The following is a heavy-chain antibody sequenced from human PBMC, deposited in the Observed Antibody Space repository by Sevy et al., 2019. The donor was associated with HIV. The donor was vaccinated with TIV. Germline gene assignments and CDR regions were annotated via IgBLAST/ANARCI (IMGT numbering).Heavy chain of an antibody. CDR2: ISSSGSTI. CDR1: GFTFSDYY. D-gene: IGHD1-26*01. CDR3: ARADKWELLRPTVFHY. J-gene: IGHJ4*02. V-gene: IGHV3-11*04. Sequence: GGSLRLSCAASGFTFSDYYMSWIRQAPGKGLEWVSYISSSGSTIYYADSVKGRFTISRDNAKNSLYLQMNSLRAEDTAVYYCARADKWELLRPTVFHYWGQGTLVTVSS.